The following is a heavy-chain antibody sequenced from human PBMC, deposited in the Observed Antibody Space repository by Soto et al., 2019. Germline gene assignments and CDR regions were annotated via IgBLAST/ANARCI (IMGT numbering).Heavy chain of an antibody. V-gene: IGHV4-30-2*01. CDR1: GGSIISGGYS. Sequence: ASETLSLTCAVSGGSIISGGYSWSWIRQPPGKGLEWIGYIYHSGSTYYNPSLKSRVTISVDRSKNQFSLKLSSVTAADTAVYYCARENNVLPGGYFDYWGQGTLVTVSS. D-gene: IGHD3-10*01. J-gene: IGHJ4*02. CDR2: IYHSGST. CDR3: ARENNVLPGGYFDY.